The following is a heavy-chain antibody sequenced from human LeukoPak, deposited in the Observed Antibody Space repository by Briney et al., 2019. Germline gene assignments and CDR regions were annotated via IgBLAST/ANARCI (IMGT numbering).Heavy chain of an antibody. CDR3: ARNAADCTTSACHDS. CDR1: GFTFRNYA. V-gene: IGHV3-23*01. Sequence: LSGGSLRLSCAASGFTFRNYAMTWDRQAPGKGLEWVSVVTGNGDTTYYADSLKGRFTISRDNSRNTLYLQMNSLRAEDTAVYHCARNAADCTTSACHDSWGQGTLVTVSS. CDR2: VTGNGDTT. D-gene: IGHD2-8*01. J-gene: IGHJ4*02.